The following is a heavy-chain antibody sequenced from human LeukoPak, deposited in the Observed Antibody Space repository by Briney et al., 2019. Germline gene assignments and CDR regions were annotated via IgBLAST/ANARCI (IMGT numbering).Heavy chain of an antibody. D-gene: IGHD5-18*01. V-gene: IGHV3-30*04. CDR1: GFTFSSYA. CDR2: ISYDGSNK. Sequence: GGSLRLSCAASGFTFSSYAMHWVRQAPGKGLEWVAVISYDGSNKYYADSVKGRFTISRDNSKNTLYLQMNSLRAEDTAVYYCARENVDTADYYHSYGMDVWGQGTTVTVSS. J-gene: IGHJ6*02. CDR3: ARENVDTADYYHSYGMDV.